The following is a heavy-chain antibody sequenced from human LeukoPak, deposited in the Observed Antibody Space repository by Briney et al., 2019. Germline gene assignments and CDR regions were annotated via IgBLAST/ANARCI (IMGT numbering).Heavy chain of an antibody. CDR1: GFTFSSYA. CDR3: ARDGIVATISGYFDS. Sequence: GRSLRLSCAASGFTFSSYAMHWVRQAPGKGLEWVAVISYDGSNKYYADSVKGQFTISRDNSKNTLYLEMNSLRAEDTAVSYCARDGIVATISGYFDSWGQGTLVTVSS. CDR2: ISYDGSNK. J-gene: IGHJ4*02. V-gene: IGHV3-30*04. D-gene: IGHD1-1*01.